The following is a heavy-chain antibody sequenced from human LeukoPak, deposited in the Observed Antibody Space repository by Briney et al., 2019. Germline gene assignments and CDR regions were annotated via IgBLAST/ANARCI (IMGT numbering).Heavy chain of an antibody. D-gene: IGHD2/OR15-2a*01. V-gene: IGHV3-23*01. Sequence: PGGSLRLSCAASGFTFSSDSMTWLRQAPGKGLEWASTISNSAVSTFYADPVKGRFSISRDNSKNTLYLHMRSLSAEDTAMYYCAKDSFSTMWGPGTLVTVSS. CDR1: GFTFSSDS. CDR2: ISNSAVST. CDR3: AKDSFSTM. J-gene: IGHJ4*02.